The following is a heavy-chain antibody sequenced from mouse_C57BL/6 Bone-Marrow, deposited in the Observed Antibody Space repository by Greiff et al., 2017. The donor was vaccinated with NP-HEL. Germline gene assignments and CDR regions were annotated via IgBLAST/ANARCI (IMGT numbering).Heavy chain of an antibody. Sequence: QVQLKESGAELARPGASVKLSCKASGYTFTSYGISWVKQRTGQGLEWIGEIYPRSGNTYYNEKFKGKATLTADKSSSTAYMELRSLTSEDSAVYFCARYGRYFDVWGTGTTVTVSS. D-gene: IGHD1-1*02. V-gene: IGHV1-81*01. CDR3: ARYGRYFDV. CDR2: IYPRSGNT. CDR1: GYTFTSYG. J-gene: IGHJ1*03.